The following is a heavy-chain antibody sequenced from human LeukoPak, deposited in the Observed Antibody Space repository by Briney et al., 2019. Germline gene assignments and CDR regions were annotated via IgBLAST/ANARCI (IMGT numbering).Heavy chain of an antibody. J-gene: IGHJ4*02. Sequence: GGSLRLSCAASGFTFSSYWMSWVRQAPGKGLEWVANIKQDGSEKYYVDSVKGRFTISRDNSKNTLYLQMNSLRAEDTAVYYCARDSGSLPLDYWGQGTLVTVSS. CDR1: GFTFSSYW. D-gene: IGHD3-10*01. V-gene: IGHV3-7*01. CDR3: ARDSGSLPLDY. CDR2: IKQDGSEK.